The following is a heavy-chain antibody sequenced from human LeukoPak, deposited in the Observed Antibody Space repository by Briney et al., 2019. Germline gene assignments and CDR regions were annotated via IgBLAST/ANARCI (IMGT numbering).Heavy chain of an antibody. Sequence: PSETLSLTCAVSGGSISSGGYSWIWIRQPPGKGLEWIGYIYHSGSTYYNPSLKSRVTISVDRSKNQFSLKLSSVTAADTAVYYCARYCSSTSCYLPGFDYWGQGTLVTVSS. CDR3: ARYCSSTSCYLPGFDY. J-gene: IGHJ4*02. CDR1: GGSISSGGYS. D-gene: IGHD2-2*01. V-gene: IGHV4-30-2*01. CDR2: IYHSGST.